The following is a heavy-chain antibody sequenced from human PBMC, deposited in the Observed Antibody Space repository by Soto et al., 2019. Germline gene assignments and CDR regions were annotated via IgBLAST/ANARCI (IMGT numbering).Heavy chain of an antibody. CDR3: ARGSGGGSYCSGDYYYYYMDV. Sequence: SETLSLTCAVYGGSFSGYYWSWIRQPPGKGLEWIGEINHSGSTNYNPSLKSRVTISVDTSKNQFSLKLSSVTAADTAVYYCARGSGGGSYCSGDYYYYYMDVWGKGATVTVSS. CDR2: INHSGST. J-gene: IGHJ6*03. D-gene: IGHD3-10*01. V-gene: IGHV4-34*01. CDR1: GGSFSGYY.